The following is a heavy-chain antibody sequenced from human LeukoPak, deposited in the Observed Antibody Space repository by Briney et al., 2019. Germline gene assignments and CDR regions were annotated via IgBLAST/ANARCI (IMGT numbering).Heavy chain of an antibody. CDR2: IRGSGGST. Sequence: PGGTLRLSCAASGFTFSSYGMSWVRQAPGKGLEWVSAIRGSGGSTYYADSVKGRFTISRDNSKNTLYLQMNSLRAEDTAVYYCAKGGPYYDILTGSDYWGQGTLVTVSS. CDR3: AKGGPYYDILTGSDY. D-gene: IGHD3-9*01. J-gene: IGHJ4*02. CDR1: GFTFSSYG. V-gene: IGHV3-23*01.